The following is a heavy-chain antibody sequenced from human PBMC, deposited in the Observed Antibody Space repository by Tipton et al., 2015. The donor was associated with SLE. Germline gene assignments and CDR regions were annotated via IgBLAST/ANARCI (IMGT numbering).Heavy chain of an antibody. CDR3: AGGRMTRYGFDI. Sequence: QSGAEVKKAGASMKVSCKASGYTFSNYGISWVRQAPGQGLEWMGWISTYNGNTNSAQKLQGRVTMTTDTSTSTAYMELRSLRSDDTAVYYCAGGRMTRYGFDIWGQGTMVTVSS. J-gene: IGHJ3*02. V-gene: IGHV1-18*01. CDR1: GYTFSNYG. D-gene: IGHD2-21*02. CDR2: ISTYNGNT.